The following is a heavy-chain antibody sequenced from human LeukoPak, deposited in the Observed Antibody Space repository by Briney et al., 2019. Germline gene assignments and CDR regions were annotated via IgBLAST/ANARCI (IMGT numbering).Heavy chain of an antibody. Sequence: ASVKVSCKASGYTFTIYGISWVRQAPGQGLEWMGWISAYNGNTNYAQKLQGRVTMTTDTSTSTAYMELRSLRSDDTAVYYCARDPDAYYDFWSGYYGYYYYYGMDVWGQGTTVTVSS. D-gene: IGHD3-3*01. J-gene: IGHJ6*02. CDR1: GYTFTIYG. CDR2: ISAYNGNT. CDR3: ARDPDAYYDFWSGYYGYYYYYGMDV. V-gene: IGHV1-18*01.